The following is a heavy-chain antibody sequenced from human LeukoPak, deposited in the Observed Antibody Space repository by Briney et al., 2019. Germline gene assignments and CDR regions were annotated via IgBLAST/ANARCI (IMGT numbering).Heavy chain of an antibody. CDR2: INPNSGGT. J-gene: IGHJ4*02. V-gene: IGHV1-2*06. Sequence: ASVKVSCKASGYTFTGYYMHWVRQAPRQGLEWMGRINPNSGGTNYAQKFQGTVTMTRDTSISTAYIELSRLRSDDTAVYNCARDAQWLALREYYFDYWGQGTLVTVSS. CDR1: GYTFTGYY. CDR3: ARDAQWLALREYYFDY. D-gene: IGHD6-19*01.